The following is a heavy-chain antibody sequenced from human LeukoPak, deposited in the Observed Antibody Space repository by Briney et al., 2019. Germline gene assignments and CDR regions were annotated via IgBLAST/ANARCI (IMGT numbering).Heavy chain of an antibody. CDR3: ARASVPYSSGWYKLGEYFQH. V-gene: IGHV1-18*01. CDR2: ISAYNGNT. CDR1: GGTFSSYA. Sequence: ASVKVSCKASGGTFSSYAISWMRQAPGQGLEWMGWISAYNGNTNYAQKLQGRVTMTTDTSTSTAYMELRSLRSDDTAVYYCARASVPYSSGWYKLGEYFQHWGQGTLVTVSS. D-gene: IGHD6-19*01. J-gene: IGHJ1*01.